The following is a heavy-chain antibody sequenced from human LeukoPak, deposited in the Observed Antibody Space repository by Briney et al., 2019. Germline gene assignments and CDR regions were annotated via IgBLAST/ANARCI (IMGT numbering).Heavy chain of an antibody. Sequence: TGGSLRLSCAASGFTFSSYSMNWVRQAPGKGLEWASSISSSSSYIYYAYSVKGRFTISRDNAKNSLYLQMNSLRAEDTAVYYCARVATYGDPLPYWGQGTLVTVSS. D-gene: IGHD4-17*01. CDR2: ISSSSSYI. J-gene: IGHJ4*02. CDR1: GFTFSSYS. CDR3: ARVATYGDPLPY. V-gene: IGHV3-21*01.